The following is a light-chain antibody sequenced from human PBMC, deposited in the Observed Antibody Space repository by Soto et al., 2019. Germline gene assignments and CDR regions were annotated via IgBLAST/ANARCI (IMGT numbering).Light chain of an antibody. CDR1: QSVSRN. V-gene: IGKV3-15*01. Sequence: EIVMTQSPATLSVSPGERATLSCRASQSVSRNLAWYQQKPGQAPRLLIYGASTRATGIPARFSGSGSGTEFTLTISSLQSEDFAVYYCQHYNNWPPWTFGQGTQVEVK. J-gene: IGKJ1*01. CDR3: QHYNNWPPWT. CDR2: GAS.